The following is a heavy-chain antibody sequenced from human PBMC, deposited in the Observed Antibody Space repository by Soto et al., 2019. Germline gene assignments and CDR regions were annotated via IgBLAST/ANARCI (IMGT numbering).Heavy chain of an antibody. CDR2: MNPNSGNT. CDR1: GYPFTSSA. V-gene: IGHV1-8*01. CDR3: ARTLYGDNVDY. Sequence: QVQLVQSGAEVKKPGASVKVSCTASGYPFTSSAINWVRQATGQGLEWMGWMNPNSGNTGYAQKFQGRVTMTRNTAISTAYMALSSLRSEDTAVYYCARTLYGDNVDYWGQGTLVTVSS. J-gene: IGHJ4*02. D-gene: IGHD4-17*01.